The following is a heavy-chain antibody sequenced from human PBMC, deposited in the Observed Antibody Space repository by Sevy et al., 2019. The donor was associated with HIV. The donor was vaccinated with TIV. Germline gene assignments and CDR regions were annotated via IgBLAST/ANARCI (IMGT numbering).Heavy chain of an antibody. Sequence: GGSLRLSCAASGFTFSDYYMSWIRQAPGKGLEWVSYISSSGSNIYYADSVKGRFTVSRDNAKNSMYLQMNSLRAEDTALYYCARDLNRGLSGSISGYWGQGTLVTVSS. CDR1: GFTFSDYY. CDR2: ISSSGSNI. V-gene: IGHV3-11*01. J-gene: IGHJ4*02. CDR3: ARDLNRGLSGSISGY. D-gene: IGHD3-3*01.